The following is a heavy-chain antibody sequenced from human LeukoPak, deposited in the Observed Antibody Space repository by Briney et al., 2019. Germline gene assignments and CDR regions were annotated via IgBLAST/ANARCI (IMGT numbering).Heavy chain of an antibody. CDR1: GYNFVNNW. CDR2: VYPGDSDT. CDR3: ARQRAVAGKIDY. Sequence: GESLKISCQGSGYNFVNNWIGWVRQLPGKGLEWMAIVYPGDSDTRYSPSFQGQVTISADKSISTAYLQWSSLKASDTAMYYCARQRAVAGKIDYWGQGTLVTVSS. V-gene: IGHV5-51*01. D-gene: IGHD6-19*01. J-gene: IGHJ4*02.